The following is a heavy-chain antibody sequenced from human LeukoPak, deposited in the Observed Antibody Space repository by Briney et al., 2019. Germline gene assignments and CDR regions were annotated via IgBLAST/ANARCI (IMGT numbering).Heavy chain of an antibody. D-gene: IGHD3-3*01. CDR2: IYYSGST. J-gene: IGHJ4*02. Sequence: PSETLSLTCTVSGGSISSSSYYWGWIRQPLGKGLEWIGSIYYSGSTYYNPSLKSRVTISVDTSKNQFSLKLSSVTAADTAVYYCASWYYDFWSGYRSGFDYWGQGTLVTVSS. CDR3: ASWYYDFWSGYRSGFDY. V-gene: IGHV4-39*07. CDR1: GGSISSSSYY.